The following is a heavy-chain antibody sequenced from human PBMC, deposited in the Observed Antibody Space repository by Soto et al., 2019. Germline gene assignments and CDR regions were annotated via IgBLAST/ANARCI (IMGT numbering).Heavy chain of an antibody. Sequence: WWNWARQVPGKGLEWLAKLNQDGSVQSYLDSVGGRFTISRDNAKNSVYLEMGTLRPEDTAVYFCGRISRGAPRGTFWGQGTRVTVSS. CDR2: LNQDGSVQ. CDR3: GRISRGAPRGTF. V-gene: IGHV3-7*03. D-gene: IGHD2-15*01. CDR1: W. J-gene: IGHJ4*02.